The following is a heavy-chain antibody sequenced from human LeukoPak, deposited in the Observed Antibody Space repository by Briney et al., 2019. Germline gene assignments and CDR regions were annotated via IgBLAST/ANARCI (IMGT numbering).Heavy chain of an antibody. V-gene: IGHV3-11*05. CDR3: ARASTVTDAFDYYYYGMDV. D-gene: IGHD4-17*01. CDR2: VSSSSSYT. J-gene: IGHJ6*02. Sequence: PGGSLRLSCAASGFTFSDYYMSWIRQAPEKGLEWVSYVSSSSSYTNYADSVKGRFTLSRDNAKNSLYLQMNGLRAEDTAVYYCARASTVTDAFDYYYYGMDVWGQGTTVTVSS. CDR1: GFTFSDYY.